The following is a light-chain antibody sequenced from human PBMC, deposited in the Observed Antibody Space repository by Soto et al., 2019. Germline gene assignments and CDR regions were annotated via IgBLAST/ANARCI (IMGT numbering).Light chain of an antibody. CDR3: QLYGYSPGFT. J-gene: IGKJ2*01. Sequence: EIVLTQSPGTLSLSAGERATLFCRASQSIPTSYLSWYQKKPGQAPRLLIYGTSTRATGIPDRFSGGGSGTDFILTISGLEPEDFAVYYCQLYGYSPGFTFGQGTKVEIK. CDR2: GTS. CDR1: QSIPTSY. V-gene: IGKV3-20*01.